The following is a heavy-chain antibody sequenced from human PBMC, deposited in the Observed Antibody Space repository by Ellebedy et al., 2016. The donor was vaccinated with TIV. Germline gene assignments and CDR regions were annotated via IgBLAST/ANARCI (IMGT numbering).Heavy chain of an antibody. CDR3: AREIIYGDYYFDY. D-gene: IGHD4-17*01. J-gene: IGHJ4*02. CDR1: GLTFSSYG. V-gene: IGHV3-33*01. Sequence: GGSLRLSXAASGLTFSSYGMHWVRQAPGKGLEWVAVIWSDGTTKYYSDSVKGRFTISRDNSKNTLYLQMNSLRAEDTAVYYCAREIIYGDYYFDYWGQGTLVTVSS. CDR2: IWSDGTTK.